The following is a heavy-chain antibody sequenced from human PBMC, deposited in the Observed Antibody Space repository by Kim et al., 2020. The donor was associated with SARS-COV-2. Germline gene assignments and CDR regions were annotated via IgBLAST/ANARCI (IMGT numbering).Heavy chain of an antibody. J-gene: IGHJ4*02. CDR3: AKEREVVRGRDYYFDY. D-gene: IGHD3-10*01. Sequence: SGKGRFTISRDNSKNTLSLQMNSLRVEDTAVYYCAKEREVVRGRDYYFDYWGQGTLVTVSS. V-gene: IGHV3-30*02.